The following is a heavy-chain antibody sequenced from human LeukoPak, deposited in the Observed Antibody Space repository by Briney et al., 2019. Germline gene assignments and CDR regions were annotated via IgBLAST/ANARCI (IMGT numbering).Heavy chain of an antibody. V-gene: IGHV4-39*01. J-gene: IGHJ4*02. Sequence: PSETLSLXCTVSGSSTSSGGYYWGWIRQPPGKGLEWIGSIYYSGSTYYNPSLKSRVTILVDTSKNQFSLKLSSVTAADTAVYYCARARPLRGVIIKRGYYFDYWGQGTLVTVSS. CDR3: ARARPLRGVIIKRGYYFDY. D-gene: IGHD3-10*01. CDR1: GSSTSSGGYY. CDR2: IYYSGST.